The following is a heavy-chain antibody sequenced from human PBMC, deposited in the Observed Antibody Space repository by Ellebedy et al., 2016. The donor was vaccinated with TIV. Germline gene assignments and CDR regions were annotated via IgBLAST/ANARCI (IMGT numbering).Heavy chain of an antibody. CDR3: ARVGLTVTTRLRTHFDY. Sequence: MPGGSLRLSCAVYGGSFSGYYWSWIRQPPGKGLEWIGEINHSGSTNYNPSLNSRVTISVDTSKNQFSLKLSSVTAADTAVYYCARVGLTVTTRLRTHFDYWGQGTLVTVSS. D-gene: IGHD4-17*01. CDR1: GGSFSGYY. V-gene: IGHV4-34*01. J-gene: IGHJ4*02. CDR2: INHSGST.